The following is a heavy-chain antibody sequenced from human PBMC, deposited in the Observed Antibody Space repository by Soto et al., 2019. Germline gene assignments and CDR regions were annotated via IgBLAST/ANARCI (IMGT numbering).Heavy chain of an antibody. Sequence: ASVKVSCKASGYTFTSYAMHWVRQAPGQRLEWMGWINAGNGNTKYSQKFQGRVTITRDTSAGTAYMELSSLRSADTAVYYCARDLYSCSSTSCYGYYDMDVWGKGTTVTVSS. V-gene: IGHV1-3*01. CDR2: INAGNGNT. D-gene: IGHD2-2*01. J-gene: IGHJ6*03. CDR1: GYTFTSYA. CDR3: ARDLYSCSSTSCYGYYDMDV.